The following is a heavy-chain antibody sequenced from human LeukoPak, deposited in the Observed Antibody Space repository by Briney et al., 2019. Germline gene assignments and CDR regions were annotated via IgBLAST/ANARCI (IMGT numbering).Heavy chain of an antibody. D-gene: IGHD6-19*01. CDR3: ARGPIAVAGTPSIYQH. CDR1: GFTFSNYG. Sequence: PGRSLRLSCAASGFTFSNYGMHWVRQALGKGLEWVAVIWSDGSIKYYADSVKGRFTISRDNSRNTLYLQMNSLRAEDTAVYYCARGPIAVAGTPSIYQHWGQGTLVTVSS. V-gene: IGHV3-33*01. CDR2: IWSDGSIK. J-gene: IGHJ1*01.